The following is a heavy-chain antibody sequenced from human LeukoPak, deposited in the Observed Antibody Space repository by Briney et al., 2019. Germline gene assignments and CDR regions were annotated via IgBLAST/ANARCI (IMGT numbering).Heavy chain of an antibody. D-gene: IGHD3-22*01. V-gene: IGHV4-31*03. CDR1: GGSISRGGYY. J-gene: IGHJ4*02. Sequence: SETLSLTCTVSGGSISRGGYYWSWIRQPPGKGLECIGYNYHSGSTYYNPSLKSRVTISVDTSKNQFCLKLTSLTAADTAVYYCARLRDTSGYYVDYWGQGTLVTVSS. CDR3: ARLRDTSGYYVDY. CDR2: NYHSGST.